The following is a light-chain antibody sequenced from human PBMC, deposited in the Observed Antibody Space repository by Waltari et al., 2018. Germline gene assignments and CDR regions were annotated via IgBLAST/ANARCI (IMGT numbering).Light chain of an antibody. CDR2: AAS. V-gene: IGKV1-39*01. Sequence: DIKMPQYPSSLSASVGDRVTITCRASQSISSYLNWYQQKPGKAPKLLIYAASSLQSGVPSRFSGSGSGTDFTLTISSLQPEDFATYYCQQSYSTPPYTFGQGTKLEIK. CDR1: QSISSY. CDR3: QQSYSTPPYT. J-gene: IGKJ2*01.